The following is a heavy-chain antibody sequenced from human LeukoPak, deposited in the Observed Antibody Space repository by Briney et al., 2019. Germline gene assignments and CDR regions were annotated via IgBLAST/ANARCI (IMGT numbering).Heavy chain of an antibody. J-gene: IGHJ3*02. D-gene: IGHD3-10*01. Sequence: GGSLRLSCAASGFTVSSNYMSWVRQAPGKGLEWVSVIYSGGSTYYADSVKGRFTISRDNSKNTLYLQMNSLRAEDTAVYYCARDVTIWFALDIWGQGTMVTVSS. CDR1: GFTVSSNY. CDR2: IYSGGST. CDR3: ARDVTIWFALDI. V-gene: IGHV3-53*01.